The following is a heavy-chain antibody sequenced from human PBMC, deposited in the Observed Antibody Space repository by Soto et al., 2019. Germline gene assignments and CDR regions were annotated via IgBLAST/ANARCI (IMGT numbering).Heavy chain of an antibody. Sequence: SGPKLGNPTQTLTLTCTFSGFSLSTRGVGVGWIRQPPGKALEWLALIYWNDDKRYSPSLKSRLTITKDTSKNQVVLTMTNMDPVDTATYYCAHSTNNWNYDKGHNWFDPWGQGTLVTVSS. CDR3: AHSTNNWNYDKGHNWFDP. V-gene: IGHV2-5*01. CDR2: IYWNDDK. CDR1: GFSLSTRGVG. D-gene: IGHD1-7*01. J-gene: IGHJ5*02.